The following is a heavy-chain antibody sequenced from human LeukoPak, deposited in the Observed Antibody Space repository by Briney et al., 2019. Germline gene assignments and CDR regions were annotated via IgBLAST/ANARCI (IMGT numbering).Heavy chain of an antibody. J-gene: IGHJ6*03. CDR3: ARLTGYYYYMDV. V-gene: IGHV3-23*01. CDR2: ISGSGGST. CDR1: GFTFSSYA. D-gene: IGHD1-14*01. Sequence: GGSLRLSCAASGFTFSSYAMSWVRQAPGKGLEWVSAISGSGGSTYYADSVKGRFTISRDNSKNTLYLQMNSLRSEDTAVYYCARLTGYYYYMDVWGKGTTVTVSS.